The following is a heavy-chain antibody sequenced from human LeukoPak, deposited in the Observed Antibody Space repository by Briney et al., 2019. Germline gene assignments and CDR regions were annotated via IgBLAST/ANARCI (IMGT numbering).Heavy chain of an antibody. V-gene: IGHV3-23*01. J-gene: IGHJ3*02. CDR3: ASSFSGGSYYDAFDI. CDR2: ISGSGGST. D-gene: IGHD2-15*01. Sequence: PGGSLRLSCAASGFTFSSYAMGWVRQAPGKGLEWVSAISGSGGSTYYADSVKGRFTISRDNSKNTLYLQMNSLRAEDTAVYYCASSFSGGSYYDAFDIWGQGTMVTVSS. CDR1: GFTFSSYA.